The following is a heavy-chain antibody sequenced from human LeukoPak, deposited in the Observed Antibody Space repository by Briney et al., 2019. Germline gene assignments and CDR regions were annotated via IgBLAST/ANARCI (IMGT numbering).Heavy chain of an antibody. Sequence: KTGESLKISCKGSGYSFTNYWIGWVRQMPGKGLEWMGIIFPGDSDTRYSPSFQGQVTISADKSINTAYLQWSSLKASDTAIYYCARTYSSGWLHYFDFWGQGALVTVSS. J-gene: IGHJ4*02. D-gene: IGHD6-13*01. V-gene: IGHV5-51*01. CDR1: GYSFTNYW. CDR3: ARTYSSGWLHYFDF. CDR2: IFPGDSDT.